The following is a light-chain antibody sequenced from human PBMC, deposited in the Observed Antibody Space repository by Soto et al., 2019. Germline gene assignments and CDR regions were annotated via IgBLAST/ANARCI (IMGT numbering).Light chain of an antibody. CDR3: AAWDDSLSGPV. CDR1: SRDVA. J-gene: IGLJ2*01. CDR2: EDY. Sequence: QSALTRPASVSGSPGQSITISCTGTSRDVAWYQHHPGKAPKLLIYEDYKRPSGVPDRFSGSKSGTSASLAISGLRSEDEADYYCAAWDDSLSGPVFGGGTKLTVL. V-gene: IGLV2-14*02.